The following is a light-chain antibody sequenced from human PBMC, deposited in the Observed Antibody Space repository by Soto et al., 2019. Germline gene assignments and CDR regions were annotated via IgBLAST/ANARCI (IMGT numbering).Light chain of an antibody. CDR1: STDIGAYNY. CDR2: EVT. V-gene: IGLV2-14*01. J-gene: IGLJ1*01. Sequence: QSALTQPASVSGSPGQSITISCTGTSTDIGAYNYVSWCQQHPGKAPKLLIYEVTNRPSGVSNRFSGSKSGNTASLTISGLQAEDEANYYCNSYTTLSNRVFGTGTKVT. CDR3: NSYTTLSNRV.